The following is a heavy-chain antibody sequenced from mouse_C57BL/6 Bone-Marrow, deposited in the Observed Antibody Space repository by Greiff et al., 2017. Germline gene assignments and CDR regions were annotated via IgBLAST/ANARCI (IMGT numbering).Heavy chain of an antibody. D-gene: IGHD1-1*01. V-gene: IGHV1-74*01. J-gene: IGHJ4*01. CDR1: GYTFTSYW. CDR3: ASELTRYYAMDY. Sequence: QVQLQQSGAELVKPGASVKESCKASGYTFTSYWMHWVKQRPGQGLEWIGRIHPSDSDTNYNQKFKGKATLTVDKSSSTAYMQLSSLTSEDSAVYYCASELTRYYAMDYWGQGTSVTVSS. CDR2: IHPSDSDT.